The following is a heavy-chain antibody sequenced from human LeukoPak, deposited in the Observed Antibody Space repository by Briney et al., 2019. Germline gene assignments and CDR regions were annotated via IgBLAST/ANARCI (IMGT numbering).Heavy chain of an antibody. V-gene: IGHV3-23*01. Sequence: GALRLSCAASGFTFSNYAMSWVRQAPGKGLEWVSAISGNGDITYYTDSVKGRITISRDNSKNTLYLQMNSLRAEDTAIYYCAKVTGGDMITYGGLDYWGQGTLVTVSS. CDR2: ISGNGDIT. CDR1: GFTFSNYA. D-gene: IGHD3-16*01. CDR3: AKVTGGDMITYGGLDY. J-gene: IGHJ4*02.